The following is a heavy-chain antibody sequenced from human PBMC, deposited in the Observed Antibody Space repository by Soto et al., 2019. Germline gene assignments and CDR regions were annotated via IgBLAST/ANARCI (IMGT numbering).Heavy chain of an antibody. V-gene: IGHV3-30*18. J-gene: IGHJ5*02. CDR2: ISYDGSNK. Sequence: SLRLSCAASGFTFSSYGMHWVRQAPGKGLEWVAVISYDGSNKYYADSVKGRFTISRDNSKNTLYLQMNSLRAEDTAVYYCAKDSELLWFGELFGPPWFDPWGQGTLVTVSS. CDR1: GFTFSSYG. CDR3: AKDSELLWFGELFGPPWFDP. D-gene: IGHD3-10*01.